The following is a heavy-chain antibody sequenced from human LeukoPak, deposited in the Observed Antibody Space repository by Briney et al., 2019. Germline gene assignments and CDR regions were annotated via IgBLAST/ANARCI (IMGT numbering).Heavy chain of an antibody. CDR3: AKVRGTYSSGYFFDY. CDR2: ISWNSGYI. J-gene: IGHJ4*02. CDR1: GFTFDNYA. V-gene: IGHV3-9*01. D-gene: IGHD6-19*01. Sequence: GRSLRLSCAASGFTFDNYAMHWVRQAPGKGLEWLSIISWNSGYIGYADSVKGRFTISRDNAKKSLDLQMNSLRAEDTAFYYCAKVRGTYSSGYFFDYWGQGTLVSVSS.